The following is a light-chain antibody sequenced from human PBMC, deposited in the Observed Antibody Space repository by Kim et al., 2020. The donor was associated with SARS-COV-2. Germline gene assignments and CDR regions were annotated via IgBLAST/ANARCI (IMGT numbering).Light chain of an antibody. Sequence: SVSPGERATLSCRASQSVNTNLAWYQQKPGQAPRLLIYGASTRATGIPARFGGSGSGSEFSLTISSLESEDFAVYYCQQYHDWPYTFGQGTKLEI. V-gene: IGKV3-15*01. CDR2: GAS. CDR3: QQYHDWPYT. J-gene: IGKJ2*01. CDR1: QSVNTN.